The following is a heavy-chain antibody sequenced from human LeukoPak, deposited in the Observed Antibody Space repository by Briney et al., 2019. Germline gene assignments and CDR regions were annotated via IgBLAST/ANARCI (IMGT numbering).Heavy chain of an antibody. D-gene: IGHD5-18*01. CDR1: GYTFTGYY. V-gene: IGHV1-2*06. CDR2: INPNSGGT. J-gene: IGHJ4*02. CDR3: ARVGYSYGYDFDY. Sequence: ASVKVSCKASGYTFTGYYMHWVRQAPGQGLEWMGRINPNSGGTNYAQKFQGRVTMTRDTSISTAYMELSRLRSDDTAVYYCARVGYSYGYDFDYWGQGTLGTVSS.